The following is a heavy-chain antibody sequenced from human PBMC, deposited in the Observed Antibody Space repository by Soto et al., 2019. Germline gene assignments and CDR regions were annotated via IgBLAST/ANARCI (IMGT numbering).Heavy chain of an antibody. V-gene: IGHV3-30*18. Sequence: QVQLVESGGGVVQPGRSLRLSCAASGFTFSSYGMHWVRQAPGKGLEWVAVISYDGSNKYYADSVKGRFTISRDNSKNTLYLQMNSLRAEDTAVYYCAKPPRSVVVKSAFDIWGQGTMVTVSS. D-gene: IGHD3-22*01. CDR3: AKPPRSVVVKSAFDI. J-gene: IGHJ3*02. CDR2: ISYDGSNK. CDR1: GFTFSSYG.